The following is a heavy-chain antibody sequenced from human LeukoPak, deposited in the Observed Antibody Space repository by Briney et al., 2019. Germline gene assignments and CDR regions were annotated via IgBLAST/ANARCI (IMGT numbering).Heavy chain of an antibody. Sequence: GGSLRLSCAASGFTFSNAWMSWVRQAPGKGLEWVGSIKSKTDGGTTDYAAPVKGRFTISRDDSKNTLYLQMNSLKTEDTAVYYCARDSGRFDVFDIWGQGTMVTVSS. D-gene: IGHD3-10*01. CDR3: ARDSGRFDVFDI. J-gene: IGHJ3*02. CDR2: IKSKTDGGTT. V-gene: IGHV3-15*01. CDR1: GFTFSNAW.